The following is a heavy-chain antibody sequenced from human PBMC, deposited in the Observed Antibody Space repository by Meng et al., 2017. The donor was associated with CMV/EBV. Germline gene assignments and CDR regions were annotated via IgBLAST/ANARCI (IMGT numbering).Heavy chain of an antibody. CDR3: ARVWDSGWDY. V-gene: IGHV4-34*01. Sequence: QVRLQQWGAGLWKPSETLSLTCAVYGGSFSGYYWSWIRQPPGKGLEWIGEINHSGSTNYNPSLKSRVTISVDTSKNQFSLKLSSVTAADTAVYYCARVWDSGWDYWGQGTLVTVSS. D-gene: IGHD3-22*01. CDR2: INHSGST. J-gene: IGHJ4*02. CDR1: GGSFSGYY.